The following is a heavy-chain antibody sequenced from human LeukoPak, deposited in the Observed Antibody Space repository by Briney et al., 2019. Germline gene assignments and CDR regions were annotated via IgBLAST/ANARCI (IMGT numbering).Heavy chain of an antibody. D-gene: IGHD6-6*01. CDR3: ARAFWPYSSSHFDY. CDR1: GFTFSSYA. V-gene: IGHV3-21*01. Sequence: PGGSLRLSCAASGFTFSSYAMSWVRQAPGKGLEWVSSISSSSSYIYYADSVKGRFTISRDNAKNSLYLQMNSLRAEDTAVYYCARAFWPYSSSHFDYWGQGTLVTVSS. J-gene: IGHJ4*02. CDR2: ISSSSSYI.